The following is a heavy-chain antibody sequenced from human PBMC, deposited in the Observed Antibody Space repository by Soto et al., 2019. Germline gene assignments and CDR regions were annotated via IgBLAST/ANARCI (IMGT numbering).Heavy chain of an antibody. CDR2: IKSKTDGGTT. CDR3: ATLPWRDPGGSYYYCAMGV. Sequence: GGSLRLSCAASGFTFSNAWMSWVRQAPGKGLEWVGRIKSKTDGGTTDYAAPVKGRFTISRDDSKNTLYLQMNSLKTEDTALYYCATLPWRDPGGSYYYCAMGVWGQGTTVTVSS. D-gene: IGHD3-16*01. CDR1: GFTFSNAW. J-gene: IGHJ6*02. V-gene: IGHV3-15*01.